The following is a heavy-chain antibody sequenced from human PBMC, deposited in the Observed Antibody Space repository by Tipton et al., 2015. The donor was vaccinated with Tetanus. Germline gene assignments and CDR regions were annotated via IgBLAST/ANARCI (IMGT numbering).Heavy chain of an antibody. CDR1: GGSISSYY. V-gene: IGHV4-59*01. CDR3: ARGMVSWGIFPY. Sequence: TCTVSGGSISSYYWSWIRQPPGKGLEWIGYIYYSGSTNYNPSLKSRVTISVDTSKNQFSLKLSSVTAADTAVYYCARGMVSWGIFPYWGQGTLVTVSS. D-gene: IGHD2-8*01. CDR2: IYYSGST. J-gene: IGHJ4*02.